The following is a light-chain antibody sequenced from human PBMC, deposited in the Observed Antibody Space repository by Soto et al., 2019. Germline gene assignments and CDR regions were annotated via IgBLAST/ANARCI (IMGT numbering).Light chain of an antibody. CDR1: SSNIGTNF. CDR2: TND. J-gene: IGLJ1*01. Sequence: QAVVTQPPSASGTPGQRVTISCSGSSSNIGTNFVYWYQQLPGTAPKLLIYTNDQRPSGVPDRFSGSKSGTSASLAINGLRSEDEADYYCGSWDDTLTGYVFGTGTKLTVL. CDR3: GSWDDTLTGYV. V-gene: IGLV1-47*02.